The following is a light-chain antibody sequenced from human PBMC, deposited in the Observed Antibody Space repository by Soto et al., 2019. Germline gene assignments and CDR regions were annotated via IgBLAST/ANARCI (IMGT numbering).Light chain of an antibody. CDR2: RAT. CDR3: QQYATSPRT. Sequence: EIVLTESPATLSLSPGERATLSCRASQSVSSYLAWYQQKPGQAPRLLIYRATSRATGTPDRFSGSGSGTDFTLTVDTLEPEDYAVYYCQQYATSPRTFGQGTKVDIK. CDR1: QSVSSY. V-gene: IGKV3-20*01. J-gene: IGKJ1*01.